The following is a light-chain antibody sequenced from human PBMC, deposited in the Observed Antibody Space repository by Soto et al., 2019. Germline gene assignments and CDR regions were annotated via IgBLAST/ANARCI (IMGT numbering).Light chain of an antibody. CDR2: AAS. CDR1: QGINNY. Sequence: DIQMTQSPSSLSASIGDRVTITCRASQGINNYLPWFQQKPGRAPKSLIYAASSLQSGVPSKFGGRSSGTFYTLTINTLQLENFATYYCQQYNSYPLTFGQGTRLEIK. J-gene: IGKJ5*01. CDR3: QQYNSYPLT. V-gene: IGKV1-16*02.